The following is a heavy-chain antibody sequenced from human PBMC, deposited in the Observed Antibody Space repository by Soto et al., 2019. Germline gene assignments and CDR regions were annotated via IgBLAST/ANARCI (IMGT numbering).Heavy chain of an antibody. CDR3: ARSGEYYDFWSGYCFDY. CDR1: GFTFSSYS. J-gene: IGHJ4*02. V-gene: IGHV3-48*02. CDR2: ISSSSTI. Sequence: GGSLRLSCAASGFTFSSYSMNWVRQAPGKGLEWVSYISSSSTIYYADSVKGRFTISRDNAKNSLYLQMNSLRDEDTAVYYCARSGEYYDFWSGYCFDYWGQGTLVTVS. D-gene: IGHD3-3*01.